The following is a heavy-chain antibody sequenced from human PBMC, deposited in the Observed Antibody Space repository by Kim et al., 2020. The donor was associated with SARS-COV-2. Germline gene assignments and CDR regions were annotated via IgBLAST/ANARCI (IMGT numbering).Heavy chain of an antibody. J-gene: IGHJ1*01. CDR2: INHSGST. CDR1: GGSFSGYY. V-gene: IGHV4-34*01. Sequence: SETLSLTCAVYGGSFSGYYWSWIRQPPGKGLEWIGEINHSGSTNYNPSLKSRVTISVDTSKNQFSLKLSSVTAADTAVYYCARTIAARGRYFQHWGQG. CDR3: ARTIAARGRYFQH. D-gene: IGHD6-6*01.